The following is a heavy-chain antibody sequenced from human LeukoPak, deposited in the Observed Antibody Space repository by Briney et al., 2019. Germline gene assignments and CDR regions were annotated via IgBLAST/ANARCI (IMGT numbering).Heavy chain of an antibody. CDR2: ISSSGSTI. D-gene: IGHD2-15*01. Sequence: GGSLRLSCAASGFTFSSYGMHWVRQAPGKGLEWVSYISSSGSTIYYADSVKGRFTISRDNAKNSLYLQMNSLRAEDTAVYYCARDGLRYCSGGSCYSDLFDYWGQGTLVTVSS. CDR3: ARDGLRYCSGGSCYSDLFDY. V-gene: IGHV3-48*04. CDR1: GFTFSSYG. J-gene: IGHJ4*02.